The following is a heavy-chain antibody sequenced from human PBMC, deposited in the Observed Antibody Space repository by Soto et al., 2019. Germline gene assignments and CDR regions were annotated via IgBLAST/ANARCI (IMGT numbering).Heavy chain of an antibody. V-gene: IGHV1-8*02. CDR2: MNPNSGNT. J-gene: IGHJ6*02. Sequence: GASVKVSCKASGGTFRSYAISWVRQAPGQGLEWMGGMNPNSGNTSYAQKFQGRVTMTRNTSISTAYMELSSLRSEDTAVYYCARAYSSSWYVRRNYYCGMDVWRQGSTVTVTS. D-gene: IGHD6-13*01. CDR1: GGTFRSYA. CDR3: ARAYSSSWYVRRNYYCGMDV.